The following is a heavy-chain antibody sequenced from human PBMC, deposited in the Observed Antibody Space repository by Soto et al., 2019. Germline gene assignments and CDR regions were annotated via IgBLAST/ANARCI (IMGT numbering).Heavy chain of an antibody. J-gene: IGHJ4*02. V-gene: IGHV1-2*02. CDR3: EKDRQYGDYGYNSDY. D-gene: IGHD2-21*02. CDR2: INPSSGAT. Sequence: GASVKVSCKASGYNFVAYYMHWVRQAPGQGLEWMGWINPSSGATNFAERFQGRVTMTSDTSISTFYMEIKRLNSDDTAVYFCEKDRQYGDYGYNSDYWGQGPLVTVSS. CDR1: GYNFVAYY.